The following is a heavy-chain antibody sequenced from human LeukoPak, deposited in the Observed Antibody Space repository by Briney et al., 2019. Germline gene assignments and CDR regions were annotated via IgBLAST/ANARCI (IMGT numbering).Heavy chain of an antibody. CDR1: GFTFSSYA. D-gene: IGHD1-26*01. CDR3: AKSKLWELLPFDY. Sequence: GGSLRLSCAASGFTFSSYAMSWVRQAPGKGLEWVSAISGSGGSTYYADSVKGRFTISKDNSKNTLYLQMNSLRAEDTAVYYCAKSKLWELLPFDYWGQGTLVTVSS. CDR2: ISGSGGST. V-gene: IGHV3-23*01. J-gene: IGHJ4*02.